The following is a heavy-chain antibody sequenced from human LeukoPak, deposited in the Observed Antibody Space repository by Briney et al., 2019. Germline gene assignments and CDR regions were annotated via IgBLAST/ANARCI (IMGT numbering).Heavy chain of an antibody. CDR3: ARVGVGATRYYYYMDV. D-gene: IGHD1-26*01. CDR1: GGSISSSSYY. V-gene: IGHV4-39*07. Sequence: SETLSLTCTVSGGSISSSSYYWGWIRQPPGKGLEGIGNIYDSGRTYYNPSLKSRVTISLDTSKNQFSLKLSSVTAADTAVYYCARVGVGATRYYYYMDVWGKGTTVTVSS. J-gene: IGHJ6*03. CDR2: IYDSGRT.